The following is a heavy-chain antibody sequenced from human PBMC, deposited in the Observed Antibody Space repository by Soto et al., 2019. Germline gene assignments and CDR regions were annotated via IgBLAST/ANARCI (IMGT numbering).Heavy chain of an antibody. CDR3: ARPPRPRNFYHGLDV. CDR2: IIPMFGSP. J-gene: IGHJ6*02. V-gene: IGHV1-69*01. Sequence: QVQLVQSGPEVKKPGSSVRVSCKTSGDTFRTNALSWVRQAPGQGLEWMGGIIPMFGSPTYAEKFQDRVTISADESSSTVYMEVRSLRSEDSAVYYCARPPRPRNFYHGLDVWGQGTTVTVSS. CDR1: GDTFRTNA.